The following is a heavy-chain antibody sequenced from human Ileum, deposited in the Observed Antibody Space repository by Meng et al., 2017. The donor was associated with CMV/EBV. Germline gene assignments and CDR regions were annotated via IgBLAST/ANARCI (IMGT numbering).Heavy chain of an antibody. CDR1: GFSVTTRGVG. CDR3: AHRRVELPYFDY. D-gene: IGHD1-7*01. Sequence: HITLKESVPTPVKATQTLTLTCIFFGFSVTTRGVGVGWIRQPQGKALEWLALTYWDDDKRYSPSLRNRLTITKDTSKNQVVLTMTDMDPVDTATYYCAHRRVELPYFDYWGQGTLVTVSS. V-gene: IGHV2-5*02. CDR2: TYWDDDK. J-gene: IGHJ4*02.